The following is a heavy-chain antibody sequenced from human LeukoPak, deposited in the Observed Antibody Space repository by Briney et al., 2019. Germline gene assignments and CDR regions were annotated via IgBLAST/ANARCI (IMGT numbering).Heavy chain of an antibody. V-gene: IGHV4-34*01. CDR2: INHSGST. Sequence: ASETLSLTCAVYGGSFSGYYWSWIRQPPGKGLEWIGEINHSGSTNYNPSLKSRVTISVDTSKNQFSLKLSSVTAADTAVYHCARARRYYYGSGSYRPYYYGMDVWGQGTTVTVSS. CDR3: ARARRYYYGSGSYRPYYYGMDV. D-gene: IGHD3-10*01. CDR1: GGSFSGYY. J-gene: IGHJ6*02.